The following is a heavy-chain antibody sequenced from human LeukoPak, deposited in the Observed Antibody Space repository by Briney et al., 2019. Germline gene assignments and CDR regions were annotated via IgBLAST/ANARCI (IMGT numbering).Heavy chain of an antibody. D-gene: IGHD2-21*01. Sequence: ASVKVSCKASGYTFTSYGISWVRQAPGQGLEWMGWISAYSGNTNYAHKLQGRVTMTTDTSTSTVYMELRSLRSDDTAVYYCARVVVIATANWFDPWGQGTLVTVSS. J-gene: IGHJ5*02. CDR3: ARVVVIATANWFDP. CDR2: ISAYSGNT. V-gene: IGHV1-18*01. CDR1: GYTFTSYG.